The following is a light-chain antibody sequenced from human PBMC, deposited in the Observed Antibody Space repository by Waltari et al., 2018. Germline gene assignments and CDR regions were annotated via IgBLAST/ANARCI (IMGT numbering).Light chain of an antibody. CDR1: QSVSSSY. J-gene: IGKJ2*01. V-gene: IGKV3-20*01. CDR3: QQYGSSLMYT. CDR2: GAS. Sequence: EIVLTQAPGTLSLSPVERANLPCRASQSVSSSYLAWYQQTPGQAPRLLIYGASSRATGIPDRFSGSGSGTDFTLTISRLEPEDFAVYYCQQYGSSLMYTFGQGTKLEIK.